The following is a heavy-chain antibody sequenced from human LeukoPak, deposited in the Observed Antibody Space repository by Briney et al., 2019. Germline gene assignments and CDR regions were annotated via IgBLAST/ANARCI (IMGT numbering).Heavy chain of an antibody. CDR1: GYTLTELS. J-gene: IGHJ3*02. Sequence: ASVKVSCKVSGYTLTELSMHWVRQAPGKGLGWMGGFDPEDGETIYAQKFQGRVTMTEDTSTDTAYMELSSLRSEDTAVYYCATLHPRYDSSGYLYDAFDIWGQGTMVTVSS. CDR3: ATLHPRYDSSGYLYDAFDI. V-gene: IGHV1-24*01. D-gene: IGHD3-22*01. CDR2: FDPEDGET.